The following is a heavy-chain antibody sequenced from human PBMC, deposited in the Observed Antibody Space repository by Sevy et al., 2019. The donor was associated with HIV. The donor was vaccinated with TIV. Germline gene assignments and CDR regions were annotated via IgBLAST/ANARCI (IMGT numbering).Heavy chain of an antibody. D-gene: IGHD2-2*01. CDR3: ARSPPVVVVPGAPSWFDP. CDR2: INESGIT. V-gene: IGHV4-34*01. J-gene: IGHJ5*02. Sequence: SETLSLTCAVHDGSFSGYYWNWIHQLPGKGLEWIGEINESGITYYNPSLKSRVTISVDTSKKQFSLKLNSVTVVDSAVYFCARSPPVVVVPGAPSWFDPWGQGTLVTVS. CDR1: DGSFSGYY.